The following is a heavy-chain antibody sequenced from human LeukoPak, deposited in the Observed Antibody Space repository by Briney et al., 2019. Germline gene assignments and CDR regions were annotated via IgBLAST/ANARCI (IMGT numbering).Heavy chain of an antibody. V-gene: IGHV4-34*01. J-gene: IGHJ4*02. Sequence: SETLSLTCAVYGGSFSGYYWSWIRQPPGKGLEWIGEINHSGSTNYNPSLKSRVTISVDTSKNQFSLKLSSVTAADTAVYYCAAHPSSAYWGRGTLVTVSS. D-gene: IGHD6-6*01. CDR1: GGSFSGYY. CDR2: INHSGST. CDR3: AAHPSSAY.